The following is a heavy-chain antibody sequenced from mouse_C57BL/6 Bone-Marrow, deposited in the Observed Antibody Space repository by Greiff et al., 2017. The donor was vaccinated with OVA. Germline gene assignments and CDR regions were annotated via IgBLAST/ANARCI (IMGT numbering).Heavy chain of an antibody. CDR3: ARDADY. CDR2: ISDGGSYT. V-gene: IGHV5-4*01. CDR1: GFTFSSYA. Sequence: EVMLVESGGGLVKPGGSLKLSCAASGFTFSSYAMSWVRQTPEKRLAWVATISDGGSYTYYPDNVKGRFTISRDNAKNNLYLQMSHLKSEDTAMYYCARDADYWGQGTSVTVSS. J-gene: IGHJ4*01.